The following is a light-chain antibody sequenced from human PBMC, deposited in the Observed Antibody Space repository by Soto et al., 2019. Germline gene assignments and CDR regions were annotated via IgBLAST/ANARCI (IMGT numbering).Light chain of an antibody. J-gene: IGKJ1*01. CDR2: DAS. CDR1: QSVSDK. V-gene: IGKV3-11*01. Sequence: EVLMTQSPDTLYVSPGERVTLSCRASQSVSDKLAWYQQKPGQGPRLLVYDASNRATGIPARFSGSGSGTDFTLTISSLEPEDFAVYYCQHYGDSSWTFGQGTKV. CDR3: QHYGDSSWT.